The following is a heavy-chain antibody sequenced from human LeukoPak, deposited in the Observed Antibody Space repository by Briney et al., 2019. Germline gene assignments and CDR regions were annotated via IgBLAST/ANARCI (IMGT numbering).Heavy chain of an antibody. CDR1: GFTLSSYA. CDR2: ISGSGGST. Sequence: QPGRSLRLSCAASGFTLSSYAMHWVRQAPGKGLEWVSAISGSGGSTYYADSVKGRFTISRDNSKNTLYLQMNSLRAEDTAVYYCAKGPYSSGWYGGDYWGQGTLVTVSS. J-gene: IGHJ4*02. CDR3: AKGPYSSGWYGGDY. V-gene: IGHV3-23*01. D-gene: IGHD6-19*01.